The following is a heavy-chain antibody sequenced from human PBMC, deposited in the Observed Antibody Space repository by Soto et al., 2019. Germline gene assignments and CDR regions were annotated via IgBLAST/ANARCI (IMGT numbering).Heavy chain of an antibody. V-gene: IGHV1-18*01. D-gene: IGHD3-16*01. CDR2: ISGYNGNT. CDR3: ARRYGGNFDY. CDR1: GYTFTNSG. J-gene: IGHJ4*02. Sequence: GASVKVSCKASGYTFTNSGISWVRQAPGQGLEWMGWISGYNGNTNYAQKFQGRVTMTTDTSTSTAYMELRSLRSDDTAVYYCARRYGGNFDYWGQGTLVTVSS.